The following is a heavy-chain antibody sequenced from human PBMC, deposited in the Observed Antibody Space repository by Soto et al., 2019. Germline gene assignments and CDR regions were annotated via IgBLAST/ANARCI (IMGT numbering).Heavy chain of an antibody. CDR2: ISAYNGNT. CDR3: AREDQLLFPYYNGMGV. Sequence: ASVKVSCKASGYTFTSYGISWVRQAPGQGLEWMGWISAYNGNTNYAQKLQGRVTMTTDTSTSTAYMELRSLRSDDTAVYYCAREDQLLFPYYNGMGVWGQGTTVTVSS. CDR1: GYTFTSYG. V-gene: IGHV1-18*04. J-gene: IGHJ6*02. D-gene: IGHD2-2*01.